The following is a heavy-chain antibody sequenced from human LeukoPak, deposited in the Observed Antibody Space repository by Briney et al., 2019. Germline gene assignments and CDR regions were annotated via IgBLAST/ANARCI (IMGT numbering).Heavy chain of an antibody. CDR2: ISSSGSTK. Sequence: GGSLRLSCAASGFTFSSYEMNWVRQAPGKGLEWVSYISSSGSTKNYADSVKGRFTISRDNAKKSLYLQMNSLRADDTAIYYCVKDSYYYDNSGYYYVKDHWGQGTLVTVSS. V-gene: IGHV3-48*03. J-gene: IGHJ4*02. CDR3: VKDSYYYDNSGYYYVKDH. D-gene: IGHD3-22*01. CDR1: GFTFSSYE.